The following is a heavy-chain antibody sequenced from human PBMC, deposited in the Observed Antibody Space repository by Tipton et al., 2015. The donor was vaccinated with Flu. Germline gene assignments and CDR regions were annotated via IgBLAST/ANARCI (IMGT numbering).Heavy chain of an antibody. CDR3: AGQRLILDDSSGYYDY. CDR1: GYSISSGCY. V-gene: IGHV4-38-2*01. D-gene: IGHD3-22*01. CDR2: IYHSGST. J-gene: IGHJ4*02. Sequence: LRLSCAVSGYSISSGCYWGWIRQPPGKGLEWIGSIYHSGSTYYNPSLKSRVTISVDTSKNQFSPKLSSVTAADTAVYYCAGQRLILDDSSGYYDYWGQGTLVTVSS.